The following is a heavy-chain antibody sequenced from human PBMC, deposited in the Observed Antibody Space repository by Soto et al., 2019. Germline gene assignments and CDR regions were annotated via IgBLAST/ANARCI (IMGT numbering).Heavy chain of an antibody. CDR1: GFTFSSYA. Sequence: LRLSCAASGFTFSSYAMGWVRQGPGKGLEWVAVVSIGGSTHYADSVRGRFTISRDNSKNTLSLQMNSLTAEDTAVYFCAKRRGVGGHFDYWGQGALVTVSS. V-gene: IGHV3-23*01. CDR2: VSIGGST. D-gene: IGHD2-8*02. J-gene: IGHJ4*02. CDR3: AKRRGVGGHFDY.